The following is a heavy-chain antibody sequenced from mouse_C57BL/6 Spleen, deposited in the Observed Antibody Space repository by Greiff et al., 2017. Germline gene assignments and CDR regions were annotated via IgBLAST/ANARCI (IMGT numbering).Heavy chain of an antibody. Sequence: VQLQQSGPELVKPGASVKISCKASGYAFSSSWMNWVKQRPGTGLEWIGRIYPGDGDTNYNGKFKGKATLTADKSSSTASMQLSSLTSEDSAVYFCAPRYSNDEDYYAMDYWGQGTSVTVSS. CDR3: APRYSNDEDYYAMDY. CDR1: GYAFSSSW. J-gene: IGHJ4*01. D-gene: IGHD2-12*01. CDR2: IYPGDGDT. V-gene: IGHV1-82*01.